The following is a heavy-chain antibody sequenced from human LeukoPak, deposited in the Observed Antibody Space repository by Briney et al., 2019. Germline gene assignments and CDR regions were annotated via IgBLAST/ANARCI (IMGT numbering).Heavy chain of an antibody. CDR1: GFTFSSYG. Sequence: GRSLRLSCAASGFTFSSYGMHWVRQAPGKGLEWVAVISYDGSNKYYADSVKGRFTISRDNSKNTLYLQMNSLRAEDTAVYYCAKDPNLFRVVLAAPDYWGQGTLVTVSS. D-gene: IGHD2-2*01. J-gene: IGHJ4*02. V-gene: IGHV3-30*18. CDR2: ISYDGSNK. CDR3: AKDPNLFRVVLAAPDY.